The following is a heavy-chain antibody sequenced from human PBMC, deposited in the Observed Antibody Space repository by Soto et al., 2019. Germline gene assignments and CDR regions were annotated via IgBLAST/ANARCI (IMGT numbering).Heavy chain of an antibody. CDR3: VRVNRLAPNRNVLAI. CDR2: INHSGST. Sequence: PSGTLSLTCAVYDGCFGGYYWSCIRQPPGKGLEWIGEINHSGSTNYNPSLKSRVTISVDTSKNQFSLKLSSVTAADTAVYYCVRVNRLAPNRNVLAIWAQRTMVPGSS. D-gene: IGHD3-10*02. CDR1: DGCFGGYY. J-gene: IGHJ3*02. V-gene: IGHV4-34*01.